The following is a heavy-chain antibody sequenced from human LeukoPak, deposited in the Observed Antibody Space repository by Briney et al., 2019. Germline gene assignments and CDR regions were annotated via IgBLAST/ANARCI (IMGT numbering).Heavy chain of an antibody. J-gene: IGHJ4*02. Sequence: SETLSLTCAVSGGSISSSNWWRWVRQPPGKGLEWIGEIYHSGSTNYNPSLKGRVTISVDKSKNQFSLKLSSVTAADTAVYYCARSPVYDSSGYYPDYWGQGTLVTVSS. V-gene: IGHV4-4*02. CDR3: ARSPVYDSSGYYPDY. CDR2: IYHSGST. D-gene: IGHD3-22*01. CDR1: GGSISSSNW.